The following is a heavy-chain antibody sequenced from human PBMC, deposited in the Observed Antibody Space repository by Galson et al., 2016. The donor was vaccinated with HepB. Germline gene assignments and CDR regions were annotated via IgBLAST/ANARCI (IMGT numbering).Heavy chain of an antibody. Sequence: QSGAEVKKPGESLKISCQGSGYSFAKYWIVWVRQMPGKGLAWMGIIYPGASDTTYSPSFQGQVTISADKSISTAYLQWSSLKASDTDMYYCARQVGATHDHWGQGTLVTVSS. CDR2: IYPGASDT. J-gene: IGHJ4*02. CDR1: GYSFAKYW. CDR3: ARQVGATHDH. D-gene: IGHD1-26*01. V-gene: IGHV5-51*01.